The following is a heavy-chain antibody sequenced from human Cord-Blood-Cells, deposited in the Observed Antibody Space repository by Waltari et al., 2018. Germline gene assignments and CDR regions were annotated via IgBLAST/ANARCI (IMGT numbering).Heavy chain of an antibody. CDR1: GGSFSGYY. V-gene: IGHV4-34*01. J-gene: IGHJ4*02. CDR3: VVRDGYSRDY. D-gene: IGHD1-1*01. Sequence: QVQLQQWGAGLLKPSETLSLTCAVYGGSFSGYYWSWICQPPGKGLEWIGEINHSGSTNYNPPLKRRVTISVDTSKNQFSLKLSSVTAADTAVYYCVVRDGYSRDYWGQGTLVTVSS. CDR2: INHSGST.